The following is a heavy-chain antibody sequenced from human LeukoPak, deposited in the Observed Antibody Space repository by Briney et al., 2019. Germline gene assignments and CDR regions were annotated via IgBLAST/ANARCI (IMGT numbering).Heavy chain of an antibody. CDR1: GGTFSSYA. D-gene: IGHD3-22*01. Sequence: ASVKVSCKASGGTFSSYAISWVRQAPGQGLEWMGGIIPIFGTANYAQKFQGRVTITADESPSTAYMELSSLRSEDTAVYYCARSSRYYDSSGLQAYYFDYWGQGTLVTVSS. V-gene: IGHV1-69*01. J-gene: IGHJ4*02. CDR3: ARSSRYYDSSGLQAYYFDY. CDR2: IIPIFGTA.